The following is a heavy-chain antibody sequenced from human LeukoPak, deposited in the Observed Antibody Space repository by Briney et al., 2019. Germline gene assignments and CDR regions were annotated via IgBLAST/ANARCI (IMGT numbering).Heavy chain of an antibody. Sequence: ASVKVSCKASGGTFSSYSISWVRQAPGQGLEWMGGIIPIFGTASYAQKFQGRVTITTDESTSTAYMELSGLKSWDTAVYYRASRGRSSGYYFDYWGQGTLVTVSS. D-gene: IGHD3-22*01. CDR3: ASRGRSSGYYFDY. CDR1: GGTFSSYS. J-gene: IGHJ4*02. V-gene: IGHV1-69*05. CDR2: IIPIFGTA.